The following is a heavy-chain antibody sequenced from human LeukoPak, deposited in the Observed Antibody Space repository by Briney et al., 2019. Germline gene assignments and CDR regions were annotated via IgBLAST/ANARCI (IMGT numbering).Heavy chain of an antibody. CDR3: AKWNGYADY. CDR1: GFTFSSYG. V-gene: IGHV3-23*01. CDR2: VSGTGSNT. Sequence: GGTLRLSCAASGFTFSSYGMSWVRQAPGKGLEWVSGVSGTGSNTYYLDSVKGRFTISRDNSKNTVYLQMNSLRAEDSALYYCAKWNGYADYWGRGTLVTVSS. D-gene: IGHD5-12*01. J-gene: IGHJ4*02.